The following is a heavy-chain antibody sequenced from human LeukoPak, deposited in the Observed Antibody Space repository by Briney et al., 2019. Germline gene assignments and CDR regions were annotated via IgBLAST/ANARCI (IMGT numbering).Heavy chain of an antibody. CDR2: ISSDGSNK. CDR1: GFTFSSYG. V-gene: IGHV3-30*18. D-gene: IGHD6-13*01. Sequence: GGSLRLSCAVSGFTFSSYGMHWVRQAPGKGLEWVAGISSDGSNKYYADSVKGRFTISRDNSKNTLYLQMNSLRAEATAVYYCAKDRYSSSWSPYFDYWGQGTLVTVSS. CDR3: AKDRYSSSWSPYFDY. J-gene: IGHJ4*02.